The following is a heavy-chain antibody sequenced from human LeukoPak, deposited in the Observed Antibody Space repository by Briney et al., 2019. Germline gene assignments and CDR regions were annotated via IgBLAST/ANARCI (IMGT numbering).Heavy chain of an antibody. J-gene: IGHJ4*02. D-gene: IGHD6-19*01. CDR1: GFTFSSYA. CDR2: ISGSGGST. Sequence: GGSLRLSCAASGFTFSSYAMSWVRQAAGKGLEWVSAISGSGGSTYYADSVKGRFTISRDNSKNTLYLQMNSLRAEDTAVYYCAKAPVAGREYYFDYWGQGTLVTVSS. CDR3: AKAPVAGREYYFDY. V-gene: IGHV3-23*01.